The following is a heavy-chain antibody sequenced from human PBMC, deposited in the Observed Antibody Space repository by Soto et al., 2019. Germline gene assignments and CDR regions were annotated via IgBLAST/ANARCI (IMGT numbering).Heavy chain of an antibody. D-gene: IGHD1-26*01. CDR2: ISYDGSNK. Sequence: PGGSLSLSCAASGFTFSSYAMHWVRQAPGKGLEWVAVISYDGSNKYYADSVKGRFTISRDNSKNTLYLQMNSLRAEDTAVYYCAREGGSYYDFLFDIWGQGTMVTVSS. CDR1: GFTFSSYA. V-gene: IGHV3-30-3*01. J-gene: IGHJ3*02. CDR3: AREGGSYYDFLFDI.